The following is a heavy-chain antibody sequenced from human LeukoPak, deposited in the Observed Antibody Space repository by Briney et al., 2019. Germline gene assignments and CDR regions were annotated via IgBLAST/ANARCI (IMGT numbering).Heavy chain of an antibody. CDR2: ISQDGNIK. CDR1: GFTFRNYV. V-gene: IGHV3-30*01. J-gene: IGHJ4*02. Sequence: GGSLRLSCAASGFTFRNYVIHWVRQAPGKGLEWVAVISQDGNIKKKADSVEGRFTISRDNSKNTLYLQMNSLRVEDTGVYYCTRDGGATTDFDYWGQGTLVTVSS. CDR3: TRDGGATTDFDY. D-gene: IGHD3-16*01.